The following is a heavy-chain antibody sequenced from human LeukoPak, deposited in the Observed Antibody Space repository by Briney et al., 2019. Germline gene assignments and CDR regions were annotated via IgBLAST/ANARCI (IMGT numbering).Heavy chain of an antibody. CDR2: ISSSSSYI. Sequence: GGSLRLSCPASGFTFNNYAMSWVRQAPGKGLEWVSSISSSSSYIYYADSVKGRFTISRDNAKNSLYLQMNSLRAEDTAVYYCARDPSITMVRGWEDYWGQGTLVTVSS. CDR1: GFTFNNYA. J-gene: IGHJ4*02. CDR3: ARDPSITMVRGWEDY. D-gene: IGHD3-10*01. V-gene: IGHV3-21*01.